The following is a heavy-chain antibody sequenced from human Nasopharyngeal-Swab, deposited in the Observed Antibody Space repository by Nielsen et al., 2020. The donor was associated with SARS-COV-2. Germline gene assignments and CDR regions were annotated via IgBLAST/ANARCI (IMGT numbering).Heavy chain of an antibody. CDR1: GFTFSSYA. J-gene: IGHJ6*02. CDR2: ISYDGSNK. CDR3: AREGTMVRSWSMDV. D-gene: IGHD3-10*01. V-gene: IGHV3-30-3*01. Sequence: GESLKISCAASGFTFSSYAMHWVRQAPGKGLEWVAVISYDGSNKYYADSVKGRFTISRDNSKNTLYLQMNSLRAEDTAVYYCAREGTMVRSWSMDVWGQRTTVTVSS.